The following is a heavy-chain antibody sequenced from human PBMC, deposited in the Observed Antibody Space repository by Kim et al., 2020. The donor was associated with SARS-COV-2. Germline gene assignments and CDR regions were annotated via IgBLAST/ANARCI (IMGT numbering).Heavy chain of an antibody. J-gene: IGHJ5*02. CDR2: IRGDGTST. CDR1: GFTMRNYW. Sequence: GGSLRLSCAASGFTMRNYWMNWLRQAPGKWLEWVSRIRGDGTSTTYADSVKGRFIISRDISKNTLHLQMNSLRVEDTAVYYCARSDWFDPWGQGTLVTVSS. V-gene: IGHV3-74*03. CDR3: ARSDWFDP. D-gene: IGHD3-3*01.